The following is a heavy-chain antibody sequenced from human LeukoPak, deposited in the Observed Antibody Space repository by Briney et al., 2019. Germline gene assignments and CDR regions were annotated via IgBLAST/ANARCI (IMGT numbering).Heavy chain of an antibody. CDR2: IYSGGST. D-gene: IGHD3-22*01. CDR1: GFTVSSNY. V-gene: IGHV3-53*01. CDR3: ARAPYYYDSSGYPNDAFDI. Sequence: GGSLRLSCAASGFTVSSNYMSWVRQAPGKGLEWVSVIYSGGSTYYADSVKGRFTISRDNSKNTLYLQMNSLSAEDTAVYYCARAPYYYDSSGYPNDAFDIWGQGTMVTVSS. J-gene: IGHJ3*02.